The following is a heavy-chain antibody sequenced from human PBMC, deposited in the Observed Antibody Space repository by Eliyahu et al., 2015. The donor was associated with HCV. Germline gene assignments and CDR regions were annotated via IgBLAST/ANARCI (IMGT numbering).Heavy chain of an antibody. V-gene: IGHV3-53*01. CDR1: GLTVSSNY. J-gene: IGHJ6*02. Sequence: ELQLVESGGGLIEPGGSLRLSCAASGLTVSSNYMSWVPPGPGKGLEWGSIIYTXGNTYYADSVKGRFTISRDDSKNTLYLQMSRLRVEDTAVYYCARDRFLDDGMDVWGQGTTVTVSS. CDR3: ARDRFLDDGMDV. D-gene: IGHD2/OR15-2a*01. CDR2: IYTXGNT.